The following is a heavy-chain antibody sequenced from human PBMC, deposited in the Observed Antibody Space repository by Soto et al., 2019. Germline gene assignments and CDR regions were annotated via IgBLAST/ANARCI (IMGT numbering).Heavy chain of an antibody. CDR2: IIPIFGTA. Sequence: KKPGSSVXXSCKASGGTFSSYAISWVRXAPGQGLXXXGGIIPIFGTANYAQKFQGRVTITADESTSTAYMELSSLRSEDTAVYYCARGGAYCSGGSCYDFQHWGQGTLVTVSS. CDR1: GGTFSSYA. J-gene: IGHJ1*01. CDR3: ARGGAYCSGGSCYDFQH. V-gene: IGHV1-69*01. D-gene: IGHD2-15*01.